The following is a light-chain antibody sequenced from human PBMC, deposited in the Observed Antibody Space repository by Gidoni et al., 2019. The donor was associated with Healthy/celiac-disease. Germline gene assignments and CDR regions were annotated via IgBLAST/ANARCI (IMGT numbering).Light chain of an antibody. CDR2: KAS. J-gene: IGKJ2*04. V-gene: IGKV1-5*03. CDR1: QSISSW. CDR3: QQYHSYPCS. Sequence: DIQMTQSPSTLSASVGDRVTITCRASQSISSWLAWYQQKPGKAPKLMIYKASSLESGVPSRFSGIGSGTEFTLTICRLQPDDFATYYCQQYHSYPCSFGQGTKLEIK.